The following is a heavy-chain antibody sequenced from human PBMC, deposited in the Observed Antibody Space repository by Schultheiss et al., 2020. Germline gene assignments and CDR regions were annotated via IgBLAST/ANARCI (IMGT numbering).Heavy chain of an antibody. CDR2: MSNTGVKT. V-gene: IGHV3-23*01. CDR1: GFTFSSFA. CDR3: AKGRYASGSYHFDY. D-gene: IGHD3-10*01. J-gene: IGHJ4*02. Sequence: GGSLRLSCAASGFTFSSFAMSWVRQAPGKGLEWVSTMSNTGVKTYYADSVKGRFTISRDNSNNVLYLQVSSLRAEDTALYHCAKGRYASGSYHFDYWGPGTMVTVSS.